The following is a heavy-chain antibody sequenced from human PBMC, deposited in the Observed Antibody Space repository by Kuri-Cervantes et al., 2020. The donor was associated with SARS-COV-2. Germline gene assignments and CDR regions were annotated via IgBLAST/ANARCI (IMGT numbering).Heavy chain of an antibody. CDR3: ARGRGQVITIFGVDPWRGGWFDP. Sequence: ASVKVSCKASGYTFTSYDISWVRRAPGQGLEWMGWISAYNGNTNYAQKLQSRVTITTDTSTSTASMELRSLRSDDTAVYYCARGRGQVITIFGVDPWRGGWFDPWGQGTLVTVSS. CDR1: GYTFTSYD. D-gene: IGHD3-3*01. J-gene: IGHJ5*02. V-gene: IGHV1-18*01. CDR2: ISAYNGNT.